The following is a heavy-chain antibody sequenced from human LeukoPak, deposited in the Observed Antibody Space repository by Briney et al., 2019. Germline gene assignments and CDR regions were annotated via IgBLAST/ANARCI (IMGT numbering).Heavy chain of an antibody. CDR2: ISSSSSYI. CDR3: ARDGMIVVVPYYFDY. D-gene: IGHD3-22*01. Sequence: GGSLRLSCAASGFTFSSYSMNWVRQAPGKGLEWVSSISSSSSYIYYADSVKGRFTISRDNAKNSLYLQMNSLRAEDTAVYYCARDGMIVVVPYYFDYWGQGTLVTVSS. V-gene: IGHV3-21*01. J-gene: IGHJ4*02. CDR1: GFTFSSYS.